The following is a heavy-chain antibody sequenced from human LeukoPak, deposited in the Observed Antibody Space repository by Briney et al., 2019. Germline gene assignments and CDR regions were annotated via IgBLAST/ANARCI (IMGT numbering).Heavy chain of an antibody. J-gene: IGHJ4*02. CDR1: RFSFSRHA. CDR2: ISYDGSNK. V-gene: IGHV3-30-3*01. CDR3: AREQQYYDSGGYYPYYFDY. D-gene: IGHD3-22*01. Sequence: GGSLRLSCVVSRFSFSRHAMHWVRQAPGKGLKWVAVISYDGSNKYYADSVKGRFTISRDNSKNTLYLQMNSLRAEDTAVYYCAREQQYYDSGGYYPYYFDYWGQGTLVTVSS.